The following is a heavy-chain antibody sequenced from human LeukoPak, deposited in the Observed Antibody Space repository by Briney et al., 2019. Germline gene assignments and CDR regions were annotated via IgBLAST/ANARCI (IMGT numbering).Heavy chain of an antibody. J-gene: IGHJ5*02. Sequence: WGSLSLSCFASGFTISHYWMTWVRRAPGRGLEWMANMNQRGKEIYYADSVEGRFTISRDNSKNSLYLQMRSLRVEDTAVYFCARSNWGPEAWGQGTLVTVSS. CDR2: MNQRGKEI. V-gene: IGHV3-7*04. CDR3: ARSNWGPEA. CDR1: GFTISHYW. D-gene: IGHD7-27*01.